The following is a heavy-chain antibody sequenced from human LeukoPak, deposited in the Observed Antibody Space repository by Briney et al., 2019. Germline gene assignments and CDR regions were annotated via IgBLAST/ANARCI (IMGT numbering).Heavy chain of an antibody. V-gene: IGHV3-23*01. J-gene: IGHJ4*02. Sequence: GGSLRLSCAASGFTFSSYAMSWVRQAPGKGLEWVSAISGSGGSTYYADSVKGRFTISRDNSKNALFLQMNSLRAGDTAVYYCAKYLGMKCFDYWGQGTLVTVSS. D-gene: IGHD3-16*01. CDR2: ISGSGGST. CDR1: GFTFSSYA. CDR3: AKYLGMKCFDY.